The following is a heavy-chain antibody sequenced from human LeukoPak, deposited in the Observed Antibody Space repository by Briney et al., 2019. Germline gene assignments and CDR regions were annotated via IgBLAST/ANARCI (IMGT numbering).Heavy chain of an antibody. CDR1: GGSISSYY. Sequence: SETLSLTCTVSGGSISSYYWSWIRQPPGKGLEWIGYIYYSGSTNYNPSLKSRVTISVDTSKNQFSLKLSSVTAADTAVYYCARSGGGTTVTTGQGFWFDPWGQGTLVTVSS. CDR2: IYYSGST. D-gene: IGHD4-17*01. CDR3: ARSGGGTTVTTGQGFWFDP. V-gene: IGHV4-59*01. J-gene: IGHJ5*02.